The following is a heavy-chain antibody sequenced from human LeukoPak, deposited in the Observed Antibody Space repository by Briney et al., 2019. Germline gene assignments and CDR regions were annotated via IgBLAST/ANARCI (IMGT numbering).Heavy chain of an antibody. CDR2: IIPIFGTA. J-gene: IGHJ4*02. CDR1: GGTFSSYA. V-gene: IGHV1-69*05. D-gene: IGHD6-19*01. CDR3: ARAAKQWLVPGSRIFDY. Sequence: ASVKVSGKASGGTFSSYAISWVRQAPGQGLEWMGGIIPIFGTANYAQKFQGRVTITTDESTSTAYMELSSLRSEDTAVYYCARAAKQWLVPGSRIFDYWGQGTLVTVSS.